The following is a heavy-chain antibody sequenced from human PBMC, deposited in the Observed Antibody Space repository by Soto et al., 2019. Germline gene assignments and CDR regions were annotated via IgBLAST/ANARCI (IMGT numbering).Heavy chain of an antibody. V-gene: IGHV3-30-3*01. CDR2: ISYDGSNK. D-gene: IGHD3-22*01. CDR3: ARDSNPAGPYYYDSSGYYPGDY. CDR1: GFTFSSYA. Sequence: GGSLRLSCAASGFTFSSYAMHWVRQAPGKGLEWVAVISYDGSNKYYADSVKGRFTISRDNSKNTLYLQMNSLRAEDTAVYYCARDSNPAGPYYYDSSGYYPGDYWGQGTLVTVSS. J-gene: IGHJ4*02.